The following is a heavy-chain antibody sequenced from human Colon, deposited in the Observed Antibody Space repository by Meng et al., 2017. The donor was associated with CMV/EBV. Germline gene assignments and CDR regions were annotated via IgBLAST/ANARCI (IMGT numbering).Heavy chain of an antibody. CDR2: IYDSDTI. V-gene: IGHV3-48*03. D-gene: IGHD3/OR15-3a*01. Sequence: GESLKISCAASGSTFSSHEMNWVRQAPGKGLEWLSYIYDSDTIYYADSVRGRFTISRDNAKNSLYLQMNSLRAEDTAVYYCARSVDRWGLWFDPWGQGTLVTVSS. CDR3: ARSVDRWGLWFDP. J-gene: IGHJ5*02. CDR1: GSTFSSHE.